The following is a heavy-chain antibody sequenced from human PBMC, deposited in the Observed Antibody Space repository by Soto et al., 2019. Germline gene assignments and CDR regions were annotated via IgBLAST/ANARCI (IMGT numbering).Heavy chain of an antibody. Sequence: GGSLRLSCAASGFTFSDYYMSWIRQAPGKGLEWVSYISSSGSTIYYADSVKGRFTISRDNAKNSLYLQMNSLRAEDTAVYYCARGDCSSTSCYTYFDYWGQGTLVTVSS. CDR3: ARGDCSSTSCYTYFDY. V-gene: IGHV3-11*01. CDR1: GFTFSDYY. D-gene: IGHD2-2*02. J-gene: IGHJ4*02. CDR2: ISSSGSTI.